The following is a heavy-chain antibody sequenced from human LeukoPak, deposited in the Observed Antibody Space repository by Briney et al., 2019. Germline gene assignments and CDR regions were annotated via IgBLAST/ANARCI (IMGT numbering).Heavy chain of an antibody. Sequence: GSLRLSCAASGFTVSSSYMSWVRQAPGKGLEWVSVIYSGGSTYYADSVKGRFTISRDNSKNTLYLQMNSLRAEDTAVYYCASASLVAATDAFDIWGQGTMVTVSS. CDR1: GFTVSSSY. CDR3: ASASLVAATDAFDI. D-gene: IGHD2-15*01. CDR2: IYSGGST. J-gene: IGHJ3*02. V-gene: IGHV3-53*01.